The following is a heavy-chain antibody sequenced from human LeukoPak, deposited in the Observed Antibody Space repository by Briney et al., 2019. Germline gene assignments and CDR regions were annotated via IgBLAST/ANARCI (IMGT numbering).Heavy chain of an antibody. V-gene: IGHV4-30-2*01. CDR1: GGSISSGGSS. CDR3: ARGFHYGDYGVYFDL. Sequence: SQTLSLTCAVSGGSISSGGSSWSWIRQPPGKGLEWIGYIYHSGSTYYNPSLKSRVTISVDRSKNQFSLKLSSVTAADTAVYYCARGFHYGDYGVYFDLWGRGTLVTVSS. D-gene: IGHD4-17*01. CDR2: IYHSGST. J-gene: IGHJ2*01.